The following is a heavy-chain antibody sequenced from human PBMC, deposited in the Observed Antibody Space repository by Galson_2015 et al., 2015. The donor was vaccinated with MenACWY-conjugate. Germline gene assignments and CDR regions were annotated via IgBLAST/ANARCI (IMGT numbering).Heavy chain of an antibody. Sequence: SVKVSCKASGYTFTTYYMHWVRQAPGQGLEWMGIIRPSGDDGTTYAQKFQGRVTMTRATSTSTVYMDLSSLRSEDTAVYYCVREYRGGSFDYWGQGTLVTVSS. CDR3: VREYRGGSFDY. J-gene: IGHJ4*02. CDR2: IRPSGDDGT. D-gene: IGHD1-26*01. V-gene: IGHV1-46*01. CDR1: GYTFTTYY.